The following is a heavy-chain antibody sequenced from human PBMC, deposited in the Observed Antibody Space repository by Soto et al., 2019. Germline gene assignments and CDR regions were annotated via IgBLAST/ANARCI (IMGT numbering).Heavy chain of an antibody. D-gene: IGHD3-22*01. CDR3: ARDVVVYDSSGYRAY. CDR2: IYYSENT. Sequence: SETLSLTCTVSGGSISGGDYYWSWIRQPPGKGLEWIGYIYYSENTFYNPSLKSRVTISVDTSKNQLSLKLTSVTAADTAVYYCARDVVVYDSSGYRAYWDQGILVTVSS. CDR1: GGSISGGDYY. J-gene: IGHJ4*02. V-gene: IGHV4-30-4*01.